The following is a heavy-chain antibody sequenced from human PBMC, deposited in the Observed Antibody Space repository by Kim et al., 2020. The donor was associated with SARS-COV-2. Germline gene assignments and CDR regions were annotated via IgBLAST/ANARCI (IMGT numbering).Heavy chain of an antibody. CDR2: ISYDGSNK. V-gene: IGHV3-30-3*01. D-gene: IGHD3-22*01. J-gene: IGHJ3*02. CDR3: ARNPRIVVVYWGAFDI. Sequence: GGSLRLSCAASGFTFSSYAMHWVRQAPGKGLEWVAVISYDGSNKYYADSVKGRFTISRDNSKNTLYLQMNSLRAEDTAVYYCARNPRIVVVYWGAFDIWGQGTMVTVSS. CDR1: GFTFSSYA.